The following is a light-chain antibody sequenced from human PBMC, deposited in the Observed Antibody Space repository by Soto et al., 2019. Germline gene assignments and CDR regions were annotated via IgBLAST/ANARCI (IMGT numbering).Light chain of an antibody. V-gene: IGLV2-8*01. CDR3: SSYTGSKMR. CDR1: TSDVGGYNY. CDR2: EVN. J-gene: IGLJ2*01. Sequence: QSALTQPPSASGSPGQSVTISCTGTTSDVGGYNYVAWYQQHPGKAPKLMIYEVNKRPSGVPDRFSGSKSGNTASLTVSGLQSEDEADYYCSSYTGSKMRFGGGTKLTVL.